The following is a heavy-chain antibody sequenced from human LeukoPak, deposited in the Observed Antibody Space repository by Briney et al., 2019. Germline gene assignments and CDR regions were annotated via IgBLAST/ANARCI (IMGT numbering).Heavy chain of an antibody. D-gene: IGHD2-2*01. Sequence: GGSLRLSCAASGFTFSSFGMHWVRQAPGQGLEWIGWINPNSGGTNYAQKFQGRVTMTRDTSISTAYMELSRLRSDDTAVYYCALGGCSSTSCRGGVAFDIWGQGTMVTVSS. CDR1: GFTFSSFG. V-gene: IGHV1-2*02. CDR2: INPNSGGT. CDR3: ALGGCSSTSCRGGVAFDI. J-gene: IGHJ3*02.